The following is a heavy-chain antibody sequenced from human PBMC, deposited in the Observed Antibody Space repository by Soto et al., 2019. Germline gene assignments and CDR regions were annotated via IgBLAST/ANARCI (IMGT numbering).Heavy chain of an antibody. CDR1: GFIFNSYS. D-gene: IGHD3-3*01. J-gene: IGHJ4*02. CDR3: GRSASPDAY. V-gene: IGHV3-48*01. Sequence: EVQLVESGGGLVQPGGSLRLSCVASGFIFNSYSMNWVRQAPGKGLEWISYINSGSTSVFYADSVKGRFTISRDNAKNSLYLQMNSLGAEDTAGYYWGRSASPDAYGGQGTLGTVSS. CDR2: INSGSTSV.